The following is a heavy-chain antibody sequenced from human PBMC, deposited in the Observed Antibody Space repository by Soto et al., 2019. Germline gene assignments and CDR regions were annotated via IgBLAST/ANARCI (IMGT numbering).Heavy chain of an antibody. J-gene: IGHJ4*02. CDR1: GGSISSGDYN. Sequence: QVQLQESGPGLVKPSQTLSLTCTVSGGSISSGDYNWSWIRQPPGKGLEWIGYIYYSGSTYYNPSLNSRDTISVDTSKNNFTLKLSSVTAADTAVYYCARVGGFGATTIDYWGQGTLVTVSS. V-gene: IGHV4-30-4*01. CDR2: IYYSGST. CDR3: ARVGGFGATTIDY. D-gene: IGHD3-10*01.